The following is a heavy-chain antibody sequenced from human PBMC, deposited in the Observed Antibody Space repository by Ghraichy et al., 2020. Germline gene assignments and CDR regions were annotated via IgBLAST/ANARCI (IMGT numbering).Heavy chain of an antibody. CDR3: ARHIVGVSATPEPLYFDY. J-gene: IGHJ4*02. CDR1: GFSLRSNRVF. Sequence: SGPTLVNPTQTLTLTCSFSGFSLRSNRVFVGWIRQPPGKALEWLTIISWDDDKRYSPSLRSRLSITKDTSKNRVVLTMTNVDPVDTATYYCARHIVGVSATPEPLYFDYWGQGILVTVSS. V-gene: IGHV2-5*02. CDR2: ISWDDDK. D-gene: IGHD2-2*01.